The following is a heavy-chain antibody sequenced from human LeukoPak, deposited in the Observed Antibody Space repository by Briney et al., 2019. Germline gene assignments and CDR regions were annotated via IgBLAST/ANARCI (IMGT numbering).Heavy chain of an antibody. V-gene: IGHV1-69*01. J-gene: IGHJ6*03. CDR3: ARVDIVATKSYYYYYMDV. Sequence: ASVKVSCKASGGTFSSYAISWVRQAPGQGLEWVGGIIPIFGTANYAQKFQGRVTITADESTSTAYMELSSLRSEDTAVYYCARVDIVATKSYYYYYMDVWGKGTTVTISS. CDR2: IIPIFGTA. D-gene: IGHD5-12*01. CDR1: GGTFSSYA.